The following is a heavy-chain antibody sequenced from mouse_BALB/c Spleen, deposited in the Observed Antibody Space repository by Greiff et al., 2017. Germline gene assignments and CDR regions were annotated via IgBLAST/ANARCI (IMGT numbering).Heavy chain of an antibody. J-gene: IGHJ2*01. V-gene: IGHV1S137*01. CDR1: GYTFTDYA. Sequence: QVQLQQSGAELVRPGVSVKISCKGSGYTFTDYAMHWVKQSHAKSLEWIGVISTYYGDASYNQKFKGKATMTVDKSSSTAYMELARLTSEDSAIYYCARSDTTDYFDYWGQGTTLTVSS. CDR3: ARSDTTDYFDY. CDR2: ISTYYGDA. D-gene: IGHD1-1*01.